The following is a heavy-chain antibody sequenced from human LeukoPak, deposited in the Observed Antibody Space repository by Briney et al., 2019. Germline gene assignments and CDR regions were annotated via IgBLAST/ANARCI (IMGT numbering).Heavy chain of an antibody. CDR1: GGSVSSGSYY. Sequence: SETLSLTCTVSGGSVSSGSYYWSWIRQPPGKGLEWIGYIYYSGSTNYNPSLKSRVTISVDTSKNQFSLKLSSVTAADTAVYYCARDRRDFDCWGQGTLVTVSS. J-gene: IGHJ4*02. V-gene: IGHV4-61*01. CDR2: IYYSGST. CDR3: ARDRRDFDC.